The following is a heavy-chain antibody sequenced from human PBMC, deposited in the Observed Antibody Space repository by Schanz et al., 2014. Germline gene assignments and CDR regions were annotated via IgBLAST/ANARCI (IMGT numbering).Heavy chain of an antibody. V-gene: IGHV3-30*04. J-gene: IGHJ4*02. Sequence: VQLVESGGGLVQPGGSLRVSCAASGFTFSRYAMHWVRQAPGKGLEWVAVISNDGSDEHYADSVKGRFTISRDNSKNTLYLQMNSLRAEDTAVYYCARESPFGGDCFSHWGQGTLVTVSS. CDR2: ISNDGSDE. CDR3: ARESPFGGDCFSH. CDR1: GFTFSRYA. D-gene: IGHD2-21*01.